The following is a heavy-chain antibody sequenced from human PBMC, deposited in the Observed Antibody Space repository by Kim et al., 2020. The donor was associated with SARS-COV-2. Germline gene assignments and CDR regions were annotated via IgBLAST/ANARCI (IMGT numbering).Heavy chain of an antibody. J-gene: IGHJ6*03. V-gene: IGHV4-34*01. CDR3: ARVYSSSYYYYYYMDV. Sequence: SETLSLTCAVYGGSFSGYYWSWIRQPPGKGLEWIGEINHSGSTNYNPSLKSRVNISVDTSKNQFSLKLSSVTAADTAVYYCARVYSSSYYYYYYMDVWGKGTTVTVSS. D-gene: IGHD6-6*01. CDR2: INHSGST. CDR1: GGSFSGYY.